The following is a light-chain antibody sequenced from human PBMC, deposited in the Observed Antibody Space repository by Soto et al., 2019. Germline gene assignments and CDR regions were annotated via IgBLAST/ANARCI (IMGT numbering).Light chain of an antibody. V-gene: IGLV2-14*01. CDR2: DVS. CDR3: KTYNSNITYV. J-gene: IGLJ1*01. Sequence: QSVLTQPATVSGSPGQSITITCTGTSSDVGGDNYVSWYQEHPGKAGKLMIYDVSSRRSGVSSRFSASTSGNTASVLMSRIQAEAEAYYSCKTYNSNITYVFGTGTKATV. CDR1: SSDVGGDNY.